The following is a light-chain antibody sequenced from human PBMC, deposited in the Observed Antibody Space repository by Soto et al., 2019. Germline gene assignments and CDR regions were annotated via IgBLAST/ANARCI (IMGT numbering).Light chain of an antibody. CDR1: QSVSRY. CDR3: QQRSNWPLT. J-gene: IGKJ4*01. CDR2: DAS. Sequence: EIVMTQSPGTLSVCPGERATLPCRASQSVSRYLAWYQQKPGQTPRLLIYDASNRAAGTPARFSGSGSGTDFTLTISSLEPEDFAVYYCQQRSNWPLTFGGGTKVDI. V-gene: IGKV3-11*01.